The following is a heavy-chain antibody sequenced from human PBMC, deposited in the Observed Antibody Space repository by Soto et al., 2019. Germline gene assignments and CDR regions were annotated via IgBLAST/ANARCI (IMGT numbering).Heavy chain of an antibody. CDR2: INHRGSL. Sequence: SETLSLTCTVTGVSMTFGDQYWTWIRQRPGEGLEWFGYINHRGSLYYNPSLQSRVSMSVDTSKNQFSLNLSSVTAADTAVYYYGAKDRRLDRRHMDFWGQGTTVTVSS. V-gene: IGHV4-31*03. CDR1: GVSMTFGDQY. J-gene: IGHJ6*02. CDR3: GAKDRRLDRRHMDF. D-gene: IGHD1-1*01.